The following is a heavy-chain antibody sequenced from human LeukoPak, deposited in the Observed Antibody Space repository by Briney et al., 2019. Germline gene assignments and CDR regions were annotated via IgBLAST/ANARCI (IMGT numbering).Heavy chain of an antibody. CDR1: GFTFSSYA. V-gene: IGHV3-23*01. D-gene: IGHD2-2*01. Sequence: GGSLRLSCAASGFTFSSYAMSWVRQAPGKGLEWVSAISGSGGSTYYADSVKGRFTISRDNSKNTLYLQMNSLRAEDTAVYYCAKDSPLTEDIVVVPADLDYWGQGTLATVSS. CDR2: ISGSGGST. CDR3: AKDSPLTEDIVVVPADLDY. J-gene: IGHJ4*02.